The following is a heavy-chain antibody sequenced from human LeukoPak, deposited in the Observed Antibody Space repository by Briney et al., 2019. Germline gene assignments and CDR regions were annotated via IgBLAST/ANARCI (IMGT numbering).Heavy chain of an antibody. V-gene: IGHV4-4*09. CDR2: IYTSGST. D-gene: IGHD3-10*01. CDR1: GGSISSYY. J-gene: IGHJ4*02. Sequence: SETLSLTCTVSGGSISSYYWSWIRQPPGKGLEWIGYIYTSGSTNYNPSLKSRVTISVDTSKNQFSLKLSSATAADTAVYYCARGKFGESGIVDYWGQGTLVTVSS. CDR3: ARGKFGESGIVDY.